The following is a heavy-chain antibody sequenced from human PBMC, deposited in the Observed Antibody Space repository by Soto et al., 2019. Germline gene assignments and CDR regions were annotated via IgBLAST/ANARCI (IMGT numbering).Heavy chain of an antibody. Sequence: QVQLQESGPGLVKPSQTLSLTCTVSGGSISSGDYYWSCIRQPPGKGLEWIGYIYYSGSTYYNPSLRRRVTISVDTSKHQFSLTLSSVTAADTVVYYCARAWGGYNWNDEGAAAFDIWGQGTMVTVSS. CDR2: IYYSGST. V-gene: IGHV4-30-4*01. CDR3: ARAWGGYNWNDEGAAAFDI. J-gene: IGHJ3*02. D-gene: IGHD1-20*01. CDR1: GGSISSGDYY.